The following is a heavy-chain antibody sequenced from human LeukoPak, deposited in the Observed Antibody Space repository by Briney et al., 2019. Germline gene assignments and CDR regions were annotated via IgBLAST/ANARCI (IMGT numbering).Heavy chain of an antibody. CDR1: GGSISSGDYY. V-gene: IGHV4-30-4*08. J-gene: IGHJ5*02. CDR2: IYYSGST. CDR3: AREEYYDFWSGYQNWFDP. D-gene: IGHD3-3*01. Sequence: SQTLSLTCTVSGGSISSGDYYWSWIRQPPGKGLEWIGYIYYSGSTYYNPSLKSRVTISVDTSKNQFSLKLSSVTAADTAVYYCAREEYYDFWSGYQNWFDPWGQGTLVTVSS.